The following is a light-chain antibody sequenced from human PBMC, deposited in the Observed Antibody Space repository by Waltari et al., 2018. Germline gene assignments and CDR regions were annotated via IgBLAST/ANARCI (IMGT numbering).Light chain of an antibody. CDR1: QDISSY. V-gene: IGKV1-9*01. CDR2: SAS. CDR3: QQLNGFPIT. J-gene: IGKJ5*01. Sequence: IQLTQSPSSLSASVGDSVPITCRASQDISSYLAWYQQKPGKATSLLIYSASTLQSGVPSRFSGSGSGTEFTLTISSLQPEDLGTYYCQQLNGFPITFGQGTRLEIK.